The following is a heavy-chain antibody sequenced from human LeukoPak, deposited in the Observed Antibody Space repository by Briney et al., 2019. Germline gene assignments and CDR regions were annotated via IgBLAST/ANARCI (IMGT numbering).Heavy chain of an antibody. CDR3: AKDRAYGDYDPDAFDI. J-gene: IGHJ3*02. D-gene: IGHD4-17*01. Sequence: PGRSLRLSCAASGFTFTNFAMHWVRQAPGKGLEWVTVISDDGNNKYFADSVKGRFTISRDNSKNTLYLQMNSLRAEDTAVYYCAKDRAYGDYDPDAFDIWGQGTMVTVSS. CDR1: GFTFTNFA. V-gene: IGHV3-30*18. CDR2: ISDDGNNK.